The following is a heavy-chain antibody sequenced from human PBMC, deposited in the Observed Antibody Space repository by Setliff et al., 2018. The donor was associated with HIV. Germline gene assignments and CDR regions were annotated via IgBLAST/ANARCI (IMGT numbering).Heavy chain of an antibody. CDR2: IKSNTDGGTT. CDR1: GFSFRNAW. J-gene: IGHJ4*02. Sequence: PGGSLRLSCAASGFSFRNAWMSWVRQAPGKGLEWVGRIKSNTDGGTTDYAAPVKGRFIISRDDSKNTLYLQMNSLRSEDTAVYYCVTGVGTSSVDYWGQGTMVTVSS. CDR3: VTGVGTSSVDY. D-gene: IGHD3-22*01. V-gene: IGHV3-15*01.